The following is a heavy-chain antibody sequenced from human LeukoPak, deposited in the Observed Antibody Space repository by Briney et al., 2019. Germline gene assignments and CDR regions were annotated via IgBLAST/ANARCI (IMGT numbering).Heavy chain of an antibody. CDR1: EFTFSSYA. Sequence: GGSLRLSCAASEFTFSSYAMNWVRQAPGKGLEWVSSISGSGTNTYYTDSVKGRFTISRDNSKHTLYLQMNSLRAEDTALYHCAKGKGDGSNAPLVFEYWGQGTLVAVSS. D-gene: IGHD5-24*01. J-gene: IGHJ4*02. V-gene: IGHV3-23*01. CDR2: ISGSGTNT. CDR3: AKGKGDGSNAPLVFEY.